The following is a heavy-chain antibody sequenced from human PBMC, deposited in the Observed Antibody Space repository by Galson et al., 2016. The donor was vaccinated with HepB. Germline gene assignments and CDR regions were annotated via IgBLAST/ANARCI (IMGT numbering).Heavy chain of an antibody. D-gene: IGHD7-27*01. CDR3: AKATGVVGYVFDY. V-gene: IGHV3-23*01. CDR1: GFTFSSYA. CDR2: VSGSGDNT. Sequence: SLRLSCAASGFTFSSYAMRWVRQAPGKGLEWVSGVSGSGDNTYYADSVKGRFTISRDHSKNTLYLQMNSLRTEDTAVYYCAKATGVVGYVFDYWGQGTLVTVSS. J-gene: IGHJ4*02.